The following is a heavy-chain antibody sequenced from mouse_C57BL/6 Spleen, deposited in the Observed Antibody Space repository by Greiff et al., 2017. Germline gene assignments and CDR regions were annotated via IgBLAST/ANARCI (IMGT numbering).Heavy chain of an antibody. CDR1: GFTFSSYA. J-gene: IGHJ2*01. CDR2: ISDGGSYT. V-gene: IGHV5-4*01. Sequence: EVQLVESGGGLVKPGGSLKLSCAASGFTFSSYAMSWVRQTPEKRLEWVATISDGGSYTYYPDNVKGRFTISRDNAKNNLYLQMSHLKSEDTAMYYCARDKRRGDYFDDWGQGTTLTVSS. CDR3: ARDKRRGDYFDD.